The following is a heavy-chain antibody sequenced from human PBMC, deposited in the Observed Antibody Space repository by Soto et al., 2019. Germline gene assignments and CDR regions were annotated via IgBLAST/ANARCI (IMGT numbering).Heavy chain of an antibody. CDR2: ISGSGGST. V-gene: IGHV3-23*01. D-gene: IGHD3-10*01. Sequence: EVQLLESGGGLVQPGGSLRLSCAASGFTFSSYAMSWVRQAPGKGLEWVSAISGSGGSTYYADSVKGRFTISRDNSKNTLYLQMNSLRAEDTAVYYCARFLGRGVSEFDYWGQGTLVTVSS. CDR1: GFTFSSYA. CDR3: ARFLGRGVSEFDY. J-gene: IGHJ4*02.